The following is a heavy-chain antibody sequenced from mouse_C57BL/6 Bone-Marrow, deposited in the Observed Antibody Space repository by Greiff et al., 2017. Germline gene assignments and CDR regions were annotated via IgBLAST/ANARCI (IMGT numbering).Heavy chain of an antibody. CDR3: ARDYYSSSYWYFDV. CDR1: GYTFTSYW. CDR2: IDPADSET. D-gene: IGHD1-1*01. Sequence: QVQLQQPGAELVRPGSSVKLSCKASGYTFTSYWMHWVKQRPIQGLEWIGNIDPADSETHYNQKFKDKATLTVDKSSSTAYMQLSSLTSEDSAVYYCARDYYSSSYWYFDVWGTGTTVTVSS. V-gene: IGHV1-52*01. J-gene: IGHJ1*03.